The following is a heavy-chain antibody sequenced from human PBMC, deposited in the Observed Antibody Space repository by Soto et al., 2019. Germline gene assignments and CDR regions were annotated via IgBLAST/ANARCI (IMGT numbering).Heavy chain of an antibody. CDR1: GFTFGDYA. V-gene: IGHV3-49*03. J-gene: IGHJ4*02. D-gene: IGHD5-12*01. CDR2: IRSKAYGGTT. CDR3: TSVGSGYVVDY. Sequence: GGSLRLSCTASGFTFGDYAMSWFRQAPGKGLEWVGFIRSKAYGGTTEYAASVKGRFTISRDDSKSIAYLQMNSLKTEDTAVYYCTSVGSGYVVDYWGQGTLVTVSS.